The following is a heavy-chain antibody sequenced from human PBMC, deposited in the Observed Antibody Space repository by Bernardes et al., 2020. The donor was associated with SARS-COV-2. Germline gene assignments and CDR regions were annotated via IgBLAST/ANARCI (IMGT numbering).Heavy chain of an antibody. V-gene: IGHV4-59*08. J-gene: IGHJ4*02. CDR1: GGSISYYY. CDR3: ARQSRDGYKTFDS. CDR2: IYYSGST. D-gene: IGHD5-12*01. Sequence: SETLSLTCTVSGGSISYYYWSWIREPPGKGLEWIGYIYYSGSTNYNPSLKSRVTISVDMSKNQFSLKLSSVTAADTAVYYCARQSRDGYKTFDSWGQGTLVTVSS.